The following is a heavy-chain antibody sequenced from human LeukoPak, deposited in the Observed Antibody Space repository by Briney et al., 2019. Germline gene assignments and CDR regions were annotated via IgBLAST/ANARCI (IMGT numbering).Heavy chain of an antibody. CDR2: ISSSSSCI. CDR3: ARIAEGIAVAGTRYYYYYMDV. CDR1: GFTFSSYS. Sequence: GGSLRLSCAASGFTFSSYSMNWVRQAPGKGLEWVSSISSSSSCIYYADSVKGRFTISRDNAKNSLYLQMNSLRAEDTAVYYCARIAEGIAVAGTRYYYYYMDVWGKGTTVTVSS. V-gene: IGHV3-21*01. J-gene: IGHJ6*03. D-gene: IGHD6-19*01.